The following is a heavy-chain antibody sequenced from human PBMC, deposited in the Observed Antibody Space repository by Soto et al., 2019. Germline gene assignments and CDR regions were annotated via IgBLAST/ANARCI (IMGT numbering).Heavy chain of an antibody. CDR1: VGSISSGDYY. CDR2: IYYSGST. V-gene: IGHV4-30-4*01. D-gene: IGHD3-3*01. Sequence: PSETLSLTCTVSVGSISSGDYYWSWILQPPGKGLEWIGYIYYSGSTYYNPSLKSRVTISVDTSKNQFSLKLSSVTAADTAVYYCARDRRIFGVVIPNYYYYGMDVWGQGTTVTVSS. J-gene: IGHJ6*02. CDR3: ARDRRIFGVVIPNYYYYGMDV.